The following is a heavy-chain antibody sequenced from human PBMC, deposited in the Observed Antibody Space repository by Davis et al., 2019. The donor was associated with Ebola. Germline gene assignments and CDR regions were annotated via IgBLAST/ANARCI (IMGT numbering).Heavy chain of an antibody. Sequence: ASVKVSCKVSGYTLTELSMHWVRQAPGKGLEWMGGFDPEDGETIYAQKFQGRVTMTRDTSTSTVYMELSSLRSEDTAVYYCAGLDYNAFDIWGQGTMVTVSS. J-gene: IGHJ3*02. CDR2: FDPEDGET. D-gene: IGHD3/OR15-3a*01. CDR1: GYTLTELS. V-gene: IGHV1-24*01. CDR3: AGLDYNAFDI.